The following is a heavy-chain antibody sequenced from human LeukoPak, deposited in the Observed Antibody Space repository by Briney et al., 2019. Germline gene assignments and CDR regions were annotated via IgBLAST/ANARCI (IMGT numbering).Heavy chain of an antibody. D-gene: IGHD5-18*01. V-gene: IGHV3-74*01. Sequence: GGSLRLSCAASRFTFSRYWMHWVRQAPGKGLVWVSRINSDGISTSYADSVKGRFTISRDNSKNTLYLQMNSLRAEDTAVYYCAKERDTAMVTIDYWGQGTLVTASS. CDR2: INSDGIST. CDR3: AKERDTAMVTIDY. CDR1: RFTFSRYW. J-gene: IGHJ4*02.